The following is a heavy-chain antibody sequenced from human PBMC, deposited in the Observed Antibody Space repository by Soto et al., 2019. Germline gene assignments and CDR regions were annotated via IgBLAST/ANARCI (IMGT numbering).Heavy chain of an antibody. CDR2: ISSSSRTK. J-gene: IGHJ3*02. CDR3: ARTPAFDI. CDR1: GFTFSSYS. V-gene: IGHV3-48*01. Sequence: PGGSLRLSCAASGFTFSSYSMNWVRQAPGKGLKWITYISSSSRTKYYADSVKGLFTISRDNAKNSLYLQMNSLRSEETAVYYCARTPAFDISSQGTMVTVSS.